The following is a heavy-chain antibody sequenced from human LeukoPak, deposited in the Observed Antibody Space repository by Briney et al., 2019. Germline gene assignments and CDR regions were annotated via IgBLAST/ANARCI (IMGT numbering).Heavy chain of an antibody. D-gene: IGHD1-26*01. CDR2: ISGSGGST. J-gene: IGHJ4*02. CDR1: GFTFSSYA. Sequence: GGSLRLSCAASGFTFSSYAMSWVRQAPGKGLEWVSAISGSGGSTYYADSVKGRFTISRDNSKDTLYLQMNSLRAEDTAVYYCAKSGRAYRDYFDYWGQGTLVTVSS. CDR3: AKSGRAYRDYFDY. V-gene: IGHV3-23*01.